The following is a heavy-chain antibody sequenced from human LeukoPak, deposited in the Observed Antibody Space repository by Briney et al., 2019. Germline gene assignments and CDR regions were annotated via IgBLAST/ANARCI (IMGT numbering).Heavy chain of an antibody. D-gene: IGHD3-10*01. CDR2: IIPIFGTA. J-gene: IGHJ5*02. V-gene: IGHV1-69*06. CDR3: ARDPTMVRGVILVTYWFDP. Sequence: SVKVSCKASGGTFSSYAISWVRQAPGQGLEWMGGIIPIFGTANYAQKFQGRVTITADKSTSTAYMELRSLRSDDTAVYYCARDPTMVRGVILVTYWFDPWGQGTLVTVSS. CDR1: GGTFSSYA.